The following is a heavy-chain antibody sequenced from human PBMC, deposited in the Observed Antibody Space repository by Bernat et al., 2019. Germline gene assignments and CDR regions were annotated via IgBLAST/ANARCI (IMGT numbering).Heavy chain of an antibody. CDR1: GFTFSSYV. CDR2: ISIDGSKT. D-gene: IGHD6-19*01. V-gene: IGHV3-30*18. CDR3: AKGIPVPAGKETFDY. J-gene: IGHJ4*02. Sequence: QVQLVESGGAVIQSGRSLRLSCAASGFTFSSYVMHWVRQAPGKGLEWVALISIDGSKTYYVDSVKGRFTISRDNSQNTLYLQMNSLRAEDTAVYYCAKGIPVPAGKETFDYWGQGTLVTVSS.